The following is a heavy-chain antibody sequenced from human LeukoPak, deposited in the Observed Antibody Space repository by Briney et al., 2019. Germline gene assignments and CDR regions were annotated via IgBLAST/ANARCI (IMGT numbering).Heavy chain of an antibody. J-gene: IGHJ4*02. CDR2: IYYSGST. CDR3: AREGGYSYGRFDY. Sequence: SETLSLTCTVPGGSISSFYWSWIRQPPGKGLEFIGHIYYSGSTNYNPSLKSRVTISVDTSKNQFSLKLSSVTAADTAVYYCAREGGYSYGRFDYWGQGTLVTVSS. CDR1: GGSISSFY. V-gene: IGHV4-59*01. D-gene: IGHD5-18*01.